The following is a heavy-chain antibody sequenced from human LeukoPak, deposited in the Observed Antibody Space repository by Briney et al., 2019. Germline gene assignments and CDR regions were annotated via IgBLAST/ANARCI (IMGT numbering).Heavy chain of an antibody. Sequence: SETLSLTCTVSGGSISSSRYYWGWIRQPPGKGLEWIGSIYDSGSTYYNPSLKSRVTISVDTAKNQFSLKLSSVTAADTAVYYCARGSVAGTRGLSEFDYWGQGTLVTVSS. CDR1: GGSISSSRYY. D-gene: IGHD6-19*01. V-gene: IGHV4-39*07. CDR2: IYDSGST. CDR3: ARGSVAGTRGLSEFDY. J-gene: IGHJ4*02.